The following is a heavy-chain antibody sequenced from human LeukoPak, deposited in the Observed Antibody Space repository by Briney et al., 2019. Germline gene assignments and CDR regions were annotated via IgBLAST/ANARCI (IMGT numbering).Heavy chain of an antibody. J-gene: IGHJ3*02. V-gene: IGHV4-31*03. Sequence: SETLSLTCTVSGGSISSVGYYWSWIRQHPGKGLEWIGYIYYSGMTYYKPSLKSRITISVDTSKQFSLKLNSVTAADTAVYDCARVRDDRSGLNDLSEIWGQGTVVTVSS. D-gene: IGHD3-22*01. CDR3: ARVRDDRSGLNDLSEI. CDR1: GGSISSVGYY. CDR2: IYYSGMT.